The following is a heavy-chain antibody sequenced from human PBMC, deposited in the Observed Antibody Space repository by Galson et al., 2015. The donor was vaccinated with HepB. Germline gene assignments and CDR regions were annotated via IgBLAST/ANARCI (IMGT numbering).Heavy chain of an antibody. CDR3: ARPSIAAAGTFVY. D-gene: IGHD6-13*01. Sequence: SLRLSCAASGFTFSSYAMHWVRQAPGKGLEWVAVISYDGSNKYYADSVKGRLTISRDNSKNTLYLQMNSLRAEDTAVYYCARPSIAAAGTFVYWGQGTLVTVSS. V-gene: IGHV3-30-3*01. J-gene: IGHJ4*02. CDR1: GFTFSSYA. CDR2: ISYDGSNK.